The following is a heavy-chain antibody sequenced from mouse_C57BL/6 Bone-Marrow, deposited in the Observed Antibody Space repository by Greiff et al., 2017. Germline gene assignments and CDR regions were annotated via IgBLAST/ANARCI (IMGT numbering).Heavy chain of an antibody. Sequence: QVQLQQSGAELARPGASVKMSCKASGYTFTSYTMHWVKQRPGQGLEWIGIINPSSGYTKYNQKFKDKATLTADKSSSTAYMQLSSLTTQDSAVYDCARSDYCGSSPDYWGQGTTLTVSS. J-gene: IGHJ2*01. CDR1: GYTFTSYT. D-gene: IGHD1-1*01. V-gene: IGHV1-4*01. CDR2: INPSSGYT. CDR3: ARSDYCGSSPDY.